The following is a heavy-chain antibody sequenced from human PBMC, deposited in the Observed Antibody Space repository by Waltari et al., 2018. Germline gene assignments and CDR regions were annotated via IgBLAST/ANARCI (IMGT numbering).Heavy chain of an antibody. J-gene: IGHJ4*02. CDR3: ARGDGLGTSYYFDY. CDR1: GGSISSGDSY. D-gene: IGHD7-27*01. Sequence: QVQLQESGPGLVKPSQTLSLTCPVSGGSISSGDSYWRWSRQPPGKGLEWIGYIYYSGSTYYNPSLKSRVTISVDTSKNQFSLKLSSVTAADTAVYYCARGDGLGTSYYFDYWGQGTLVTVSS. CDR2: IYYSGST. V-gene: IGHV4-30-4*08.